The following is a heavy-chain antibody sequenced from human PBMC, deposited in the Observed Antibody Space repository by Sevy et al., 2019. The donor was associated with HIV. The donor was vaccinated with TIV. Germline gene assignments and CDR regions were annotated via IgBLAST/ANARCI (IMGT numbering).Heavy chain of an antibody. CDR3: ARDELGYCSSTSCYTWDYYYYGMDV. D-gene: IGHD2-2*02. V-gene: IGHV3-30*04. CDR1: GFTFSSYA. J-gene: IGHJ6*02. CDR2: ISYDGSNK. Sequence: GGSLRLSCVASGFTFSSYAMHWVRQAPGKGLEWVAVISYDGSNKYYADSVKGRFTIYSDNSKKTLYLQMNSLGAEDTAVYYCARDELGYCSSTSCYTWDYYYYGMDVWGQGTTVTVSS.